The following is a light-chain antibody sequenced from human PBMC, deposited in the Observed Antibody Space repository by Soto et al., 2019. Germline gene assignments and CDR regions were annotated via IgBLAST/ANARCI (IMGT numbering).Light chain of an antibody. J-gene: IGKJ3*01. CDR2: GSS. CDR1: QSVNSNF. CDR3: QQRSNWPSGT. V-gene: IGKV3D-20*02. Sequence: EIVLTQSPGTLSLSPGERATLSCRTSQSVNSNFLAWYQQKPGQAPRLLVYGSSTRAAGVPDRFSGSGSGTDFTLTISRLEPEDFAVYYCQQRSNWPSGTFGPGTKVDIK.